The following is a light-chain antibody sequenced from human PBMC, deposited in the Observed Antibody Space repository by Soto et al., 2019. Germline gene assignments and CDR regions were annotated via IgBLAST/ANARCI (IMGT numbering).Light chain of an antibody. CDR3: SSYTSSSTRV. V-gene: IGLV2-14*01. Sequence: QSALTQPASVSGSPGQSITISCTVTSSDVGGHNYVSWYQQHPGKAPKLMIYEVSNRPSGVSNRFSGSKSGNTASLTISGLQAEDEADYYCSSYTSSSTRVFGTGTKVTVL. CDR2: EVS. CDR1: SSDVGGHNY. J-gene: IGLJ1*01.